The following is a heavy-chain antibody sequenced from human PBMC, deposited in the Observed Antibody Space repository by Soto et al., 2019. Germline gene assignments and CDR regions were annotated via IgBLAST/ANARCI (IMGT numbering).Heavy chain of an antibody. CDR3: ARYDFWSGYYEGWFDP. Sequence: PSETLSLTCTVSGGSISSYYWSWIRQPPGKGLEWIGHIYYSGSTNYNPSLKSRVTISVDTSKNQFSLKLSSVTAADTAVHYCARYDFWSGYYEGWFDPWGQGTLVTVSS. V-gene: IGHV4-59*01. J-gene: IGHJ5*02. CDR2: IYYSGST. D-gene: IGHD3-3*01. CDR1: GGSISSYY.